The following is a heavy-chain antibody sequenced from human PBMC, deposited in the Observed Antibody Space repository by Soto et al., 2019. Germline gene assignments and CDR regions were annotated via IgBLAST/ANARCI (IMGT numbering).Heavy chain of an antibody. CDR1: GFTFTDYA. V-gene: IGHV3-23*01. J-gene: IGHJ4*02. D-gene: IGHD3-22*01. CDR2: IAGSGAWT. CDR3: LTSMTPDY. Sequence: PVGSLRLSCTASGFTFTDYAMAWVRQAPGKGLEWVSSIAGSGAWTYYADSAKGRFTISRDNSISTLSLQMTGLGAEDTAIYYCLTSMTPDYWGQGTLVTVSS.